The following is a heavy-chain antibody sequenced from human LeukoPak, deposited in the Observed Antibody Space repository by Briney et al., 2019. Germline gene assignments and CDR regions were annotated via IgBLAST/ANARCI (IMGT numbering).Heavy chain of an antibody. CDR2: IRAYNGNT. CDR3: ARVPYYYDSSGSRTQNRYFDY. Sequence: GASVKVSCKASGYTFTSYGISWVRQAPGQGLEWMGWIRAYNGNTNYAQKLQGRVTMTTDTSTSTAYMELRSLRSDDTAVYYCARVPYYYDSSGSRTQNRYFDYWGQGTLVTVSS. D-gene: IGHD3-22*01. V-gene: IGHV1-18*01. CDR1: GYTFTSYG. J-gene: IGHJ4*02.